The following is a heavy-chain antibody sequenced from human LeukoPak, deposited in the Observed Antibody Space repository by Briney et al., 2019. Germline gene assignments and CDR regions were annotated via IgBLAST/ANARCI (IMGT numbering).Heavy chain of an antibody. J-gene: IGHJ4*02. CDR3: VRGDYSDSSGPGY. D-gene: IGHD3-22*01. CDR2: ISYDGSNK. V-gene: IGHV3-30*03. Sequence: GRSLRLSCAASGFTFSSYGMHWVRQAPGKGLEWVAVISYDGSNKYYADSVKGRFTISRDNSKNTLYLQMNSLRAEDTAVYYCVRGDYSDSSGPGYWGQGALVTVSS. CDR1: GFTFSSYG.